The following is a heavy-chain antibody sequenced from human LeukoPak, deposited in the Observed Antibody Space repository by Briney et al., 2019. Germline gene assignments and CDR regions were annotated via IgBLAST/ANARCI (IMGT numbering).Heavy chain of an antibody. V-gene: IGHV3-23*01. D-gene: IGHD2-21*02. J-gene: IGHJ4*02. Sequence: GGSLRLSCAASGFTFSSYAMSWVGQARGQGLDWVSVISGNGGSTHSADSVKGRFTISRDNSKDTPYLQMNSLRGEDTAVYYCAKADSARGVTLKSTIDYWGQGTLVTVSS. CDR2: ISGNGGST. CDR3: AKADSARGVTLKSTIDY. CDR1: GFTFSSYA.